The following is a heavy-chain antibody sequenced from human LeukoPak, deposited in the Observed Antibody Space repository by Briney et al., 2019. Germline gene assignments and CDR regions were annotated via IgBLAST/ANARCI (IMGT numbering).Heavy chain of an antibody. CDR1: GFIFSGYS. CDR2: ISSSSTTM. Sequence: GGSLRLSCAASGFIFSGYSMNWVRQAPGKGLEWISYISSSSTTMYYADSVKGRFTISRDNPRNSLYLQMNSLRAEDTAVYYCARVRDTFSGSAPDFDYWGQGTLVTVSS. V-gene: IGHV3-48*04. J-gene: IGHJ4*02. CDR3: ARVRDTFSGSAPDFDY. D-gene: IGHD3-10*01.